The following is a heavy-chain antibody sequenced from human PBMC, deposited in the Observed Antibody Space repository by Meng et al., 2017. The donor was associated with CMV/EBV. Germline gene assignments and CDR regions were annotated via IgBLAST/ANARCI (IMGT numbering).Heavy chain of an antibody. Sequence: GGSLRLSCAASGFSFSNFAMTWVRQAPGKGLEWVSVIDTGATRTYYADSVKGRFIVTREDFKNTLFLQMNSLRAEDTAVYYCARFVPAADYWGQGTLVTVSS. CDR1: GFSFSNFA. J-gene: IGHJ4*02. CDR3: ARFVPAADY. CDR2: IDTGATRT. V-gene: IGHV3-23*03. D-gene: IGHD2-2*01.